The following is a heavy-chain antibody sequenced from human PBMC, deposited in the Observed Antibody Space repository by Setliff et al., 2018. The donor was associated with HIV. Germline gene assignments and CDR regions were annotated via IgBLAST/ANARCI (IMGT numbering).Heavy chain of an antibody. CDR3: ATSPRGTYYDILSGRPRGWFDP. J-gene: IGHJ5*02. CDR1: GYTFDSYD. V-gene: IGHV1-69*13. CDR2: MNPIYGTP. Sequence: SVNVSCKASGYTFDSYDINWVRQATGQGLEWMGWMNPIYGTPNYAQRFQGRATITADESTSTAYMDLSSLTSDDTAVYYCATSPRGTYYDILSGRPRGWFDPWGQGTLVTVSS. D-gene: IGHD3-9*01.